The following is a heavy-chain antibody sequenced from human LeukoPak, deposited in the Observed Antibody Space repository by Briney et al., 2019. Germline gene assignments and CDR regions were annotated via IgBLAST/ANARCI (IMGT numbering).Heavy chain of an antibody. J-gene: IGHJ4*02. CDR3: ARGVRGYTSGYATDYYFDY. V-gene: IGHV4-4*07. CDR2: IYTSGST. CDR1: GGSISTYY. D-gene: IGHD5-18*01. Sequence: SETLSLTCTVSGGSISTYYWSWIRQPAGKGLEWIGRIYTSGSTNYNPSLKSRVTMSVDTSKNQFSLKLSSVTAADTAVYYCARGVRGYTSGYATDYYFDYWGQGTLVTVSS.